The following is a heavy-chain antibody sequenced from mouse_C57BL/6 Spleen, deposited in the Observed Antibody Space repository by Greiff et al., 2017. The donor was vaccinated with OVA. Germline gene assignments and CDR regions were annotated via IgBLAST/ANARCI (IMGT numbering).Heavy chain of an antibody. D-gene: IGHD1-1*01. CDR1: GYTFTDYY. CDR3: ARDGGNYEGFAD. Sequence: VQLQQSGPVLVKPGASVKMSCKASGYTFTDYYMNWVKQSHGKSLEWIGVINPYNGGTSYNQKFKGKATLTVDKSSSTAYMELNSLTSEDSAVYYCARDGGNYEGFADWGQGTLVTVAA. V-gene: IGHV1-19*01. J-gene: IGHJ3*01. CDR2: INPYNGGT.